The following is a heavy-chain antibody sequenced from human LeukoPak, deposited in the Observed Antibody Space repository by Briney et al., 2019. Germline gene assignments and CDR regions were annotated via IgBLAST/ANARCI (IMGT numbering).Heavy chain of an antibody. D-gene: IGHD3-22*01. CDR3: AKVALFSGYYPPFDY. J-gene: IGHJ4*02. V-gene: IGHV3-30*18. CDR1: GFTFSNYG. CDR2: ISYDGSNE. Sequence: GRSLRLSCTASGFTFSNYGMHWVRQAPGKGLEWVADISYDGSNEYYADSVKGRFTISRDNSKNTLFLQMNSLRPEDTAVYHCAKVALFSGYYPPFDYWGQGTLVTVSS.